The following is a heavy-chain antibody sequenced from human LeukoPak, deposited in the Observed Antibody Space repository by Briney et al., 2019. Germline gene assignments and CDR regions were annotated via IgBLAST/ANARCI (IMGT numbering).Heavy chain of an antibody. D-gene: IGHD3-3*01. Sequence: SETLCLTCTVSGGSINSYYWSWIRQPPGKALEWIGYIHYSGITNYNPSLKSRVTISVDTSKNQSSLKLSSVTAADTAVYYCARDSGYYDFWSGYSGYYYMDVWGKGTTVTVSS. CDR2: IHYSGIT. V-gene: IGHV4-59*12. CDR3: ARDSGYYDFWSGYSGYYYMDV. J-gene: IGHJ6*03. CDR1: GGSINSYY.